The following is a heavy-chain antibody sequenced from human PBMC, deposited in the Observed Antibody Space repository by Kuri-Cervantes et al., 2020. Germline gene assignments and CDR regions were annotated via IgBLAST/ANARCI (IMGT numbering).Heavy chain of an antibody. CDR3: AKGFMGGPLGIFDS. CDR2: ISSSSSTI. CDR1: GFTFSSYS. J-gene: IGHJ4*02. V-gene: IGHV3-48*01. Sequence: GESLKISCAASGFTFSSYSMNWVRQAPGKGLEWVSYISSSSSTIYYADSVKGRFAISRDNAKNSLYLQMNSLRVEDTAVYYCAKGFMGGPLGIFDSWGQGTLVTVSS. D-gene: IGHD3-16*01.